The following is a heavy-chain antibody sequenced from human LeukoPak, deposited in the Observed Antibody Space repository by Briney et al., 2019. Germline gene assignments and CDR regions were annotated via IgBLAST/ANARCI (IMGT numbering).Heavy chain of an antibody. Sequence: PGGSLTLSCAASGFIFSSYWMHWVRQAPGKGLVWVSRINSDGSSTTYADSVKGRFTISRDNAKNTLYLQMNSLRAEDTAVYYCARDDLSVNWKVPHSLDYWGQGTLVTVSS. J-gene: IGHJ4*02. D-gene: IGHD1-1*01. CDR3: ARDDLSVNWKVPHSLDY. V-gene: IGHV3-74*01. CDR2: INSDGSST. CDR1: GFIFSSYW.